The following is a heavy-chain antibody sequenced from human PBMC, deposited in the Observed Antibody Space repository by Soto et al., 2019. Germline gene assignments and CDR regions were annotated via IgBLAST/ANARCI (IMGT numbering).Heavy chain of an antibody. CDR3: ARHATSIAAAGFNYYYYGMDV. J-gene: IGHJ6*02. Sequence: PGESLKISCKGSGYSFTSYWISWVRQMPGKGLEWMGRIDPSDSYTNYSPSFQGHVTISADKSISTAYLKWSSLKASDTAMYYCARHATSIAAAGFNYYYYGMDVWGQGTKVTVSS. CDR2: IDPSDSYT. V-gene: IGHV5-10-1*01. CDR1: GYSFTSYW. D-gene: IGHD6-13*01.